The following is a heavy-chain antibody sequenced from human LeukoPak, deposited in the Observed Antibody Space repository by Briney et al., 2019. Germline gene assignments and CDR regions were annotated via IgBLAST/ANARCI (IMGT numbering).Heavy chain of an antibody. CDR1: GGSISSGGYS. Sequence: SETLSLTCAVSGGSISSGGYSWSWIREPPGKGLEWIGYIYHSGSTYYNPSLKSRVTISVDTSKNQFSLKLSSVTAADTAVYYCARAAGTEWLAIFDYWGQGTLVTVSS. CDR2: IYHSGST. J-gene: IGHJ4*02. CDR3: ARAAGTEWLAIFDY. V-gene: IGHV4-30-2*01. D-gene: IGHD6-19*01.